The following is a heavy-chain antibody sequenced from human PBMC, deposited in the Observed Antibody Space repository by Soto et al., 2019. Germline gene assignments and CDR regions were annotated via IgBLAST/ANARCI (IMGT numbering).Heavy chain of an antibody. CDR3: ARAQTIFGIITVFDY. Sequence: SETLSLTCTVSGGSINSGGYYWSWIRQHPGKGLEWIGYIYYSGSTYYNPSLKSRVTISIDTSKNQFSLKLSSVTAADTAVYYCARAQTIFGIITVFDYWGQGTLVTVSS. CDR2: IYYSGST. J-gene: IGHJ4*02. D-gene: IGHD3-3*01. V-gene: IGHV4-31*03. CDR1: GGSINSGGYY.